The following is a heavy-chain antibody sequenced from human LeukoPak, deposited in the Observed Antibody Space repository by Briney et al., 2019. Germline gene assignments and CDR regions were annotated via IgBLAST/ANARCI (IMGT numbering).Heavy chain of an antibody. J-gene: IGHJ5*02. CDR2: INPNSGGT. D-gene: IGHD2-8*01. CDR1: GYTFTGYY. CDR3: ARGAVLMVYAINEGNWFDP. V-gene: IGHV1-2*02. Sequence: ASVKVSCKASGYTFTGYYMHWVRQAPGQGLEWMGWINPNSGGTNYAQKFQGRVTMTRDTSMSTAYMELSRLRSDDTAVYYCARGAVLMVYAINEGNWFDPWGQGTLVTVSS.